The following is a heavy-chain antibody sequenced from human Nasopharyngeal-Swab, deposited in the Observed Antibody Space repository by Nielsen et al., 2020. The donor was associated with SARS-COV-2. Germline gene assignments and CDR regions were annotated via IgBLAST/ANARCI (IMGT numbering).Heavy chain of an antibody. Sequence: GGSLRLSCAASGFSFGDYAMHWVRQPPGKGLEWVSGISWNSGYIGHADSVEGRFTIFRDNAKNSLYLQMNSLRPEDTALYYCVKDGDSGYDYLGYWGQGTLVTVSS. J-gene: IGHJ4*02. D-gene: IGHD5-12*01. CDR1: GFSFGDYA. V-gene: IGHV3-9*01. CDR2: ISWNSGYI. CDR3: VKDGDSGYDYLGY.